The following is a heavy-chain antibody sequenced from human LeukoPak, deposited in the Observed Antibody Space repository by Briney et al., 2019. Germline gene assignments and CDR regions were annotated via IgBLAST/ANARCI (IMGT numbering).Heavy chain of an antibody. CDR1: GGSFSGYY. V-gene: IGHV4-34*01. D-gene: IGHD2-2*01. Sequence: PSQTLSLTCAVYGGSFSGYYWSWIRQPPGKGLEWIGEINHSGSTNYNPSLKSRVTISVDTSKNQFSLKLSSVTAADTAVYYCARGRGEDTENIVVVPAATTATKNDYWGQGTLVTVSS. J-gene: IGHJ4*02. CDR2: INHSGST. CDR3: ARGRGEDTENIVVVPAATTATKNDY.